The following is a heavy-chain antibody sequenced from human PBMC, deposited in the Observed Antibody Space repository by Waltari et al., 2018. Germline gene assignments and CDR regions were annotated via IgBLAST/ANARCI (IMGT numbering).Heavy chain of an antibody. CDR2: INAGNGNT. V-gene: IGHV1-3*01. Sequence: QVQLVQSGAEVKKPGASVKVSCKASGYTFTSYAMHWLRQAPGQRLEWMGWINAGNGNTKYSQKFQGRVTITRDTSASTAYMELSSLRSEDTAVYYCARDPLIVGAAYYFDYWGQGTLVTVSS. CDR3: ARDPLIVGAAYYFDY. CDR1: GYTFTSYA. D-gene: IGHD1-26*01. J-gene: IGHJ4*02.